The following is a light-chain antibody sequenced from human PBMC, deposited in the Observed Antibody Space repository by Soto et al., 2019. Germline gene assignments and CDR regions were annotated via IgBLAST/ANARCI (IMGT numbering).Light chain of an antibody. CDR2: EVR. Sequence: QSVLTQPASVSGSPGQSITISCTGTSSDIGGYDYVSWYQQRPGKAPKLMIYEVRYRPSGVSNRFSGSQSGNTASLTISGHQAEDEAVYYCCSYTRTSNHYFFGSGTKVTVL. V-gene: IGLV2-14*01. J-gene: IGLJ1*01. CDR1: SSDIGGYDY. CDR3: CSYTRTSNHYF.